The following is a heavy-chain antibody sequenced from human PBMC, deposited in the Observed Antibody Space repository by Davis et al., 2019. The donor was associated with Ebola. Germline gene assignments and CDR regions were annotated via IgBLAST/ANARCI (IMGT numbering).Heavy chain of an antibody. Sequence: ASVQVSCKASGYTFTGYYMHWVRQAPGQGLEWMGWINPNSGGTNYAQKFQGRVTMTRDTSISTAYMELSRLRSDDTAVYYCAIAAADHDAFDIWGQGTMVTVSS. CDR3: AIAAADHDAFDI. J-gene: IGHJ3*02. V-gene: IGHV1-2*02. CDR1: GYTFTGYY. D-gene: IGHD6-13*01. CDR2: INPNSGGT.